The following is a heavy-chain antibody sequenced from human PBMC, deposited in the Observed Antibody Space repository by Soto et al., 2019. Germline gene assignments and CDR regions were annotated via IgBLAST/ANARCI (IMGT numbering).Heavy chain of an antibody. D-gene: IGHD3-16*02. J-gene: IGHJ4*02. CDR1: GFTFGDYA. CDR2: IRSKAYGGTT. CDR3: TRGDYVWGSYRYSPNDY. Sequence: GSLRLSCTASGFTFGDYAMSWVRQAPGKGLEWVGFIRSKAYGGTTEYAASVKGRFTISRDDSKSNAYLQMNSLKTEDTAVYYCTRGDYVWGSYRYSPNDYWGQGTLVTVSS. V-gene: IGHV3-49*04.